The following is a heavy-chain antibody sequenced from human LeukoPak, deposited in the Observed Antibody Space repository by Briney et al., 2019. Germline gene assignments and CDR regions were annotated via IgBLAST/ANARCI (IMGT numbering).Heavy chain of an antibody. CDR2: IYTSGST. Sequence: SETLSLTCTVSGGSISSYYWSWIRQPPGKGLEWTGYIYTSGSTNYNPSLKSRVTISVDTSKNQFSLKLSSVTAADTAVYYCARGATTVTSWGQGTLVTVSS. CDR3: ARGATTVTS. V-gene: IGHV4-4*09. J-gene: IGHJ4*02. CDR1: GGSISSYY. D-gene: IGHD4-11*01.